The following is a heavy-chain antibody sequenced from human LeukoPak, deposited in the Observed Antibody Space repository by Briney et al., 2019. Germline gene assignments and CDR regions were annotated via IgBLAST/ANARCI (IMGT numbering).Heavy chain of an antibody. J-gene: IGHJ4*02. CDR2: INPSGGST. V-gene: IGHV1-46*01. CDR1: GYTFTSYY. Sequence: ASVKVSCKASGYTFTSYYMHWVRQAPGQGLEWMGIINPSGGSTSYAQKFQGRVTMTRDTSTSTVYMELSSLRSEDAAVYYCARVLYGGYPDYWGQGTLVTVSS. CDR3: ARVLYGGYPDY. D-gene: IGHD5-12*01.